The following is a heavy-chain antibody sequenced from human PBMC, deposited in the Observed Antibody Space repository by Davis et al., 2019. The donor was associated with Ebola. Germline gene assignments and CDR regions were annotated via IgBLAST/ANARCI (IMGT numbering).Heavy chain of an antibody. V-gene: IGHV3-21*01. CDR1: GFTFSSYS. J-gene: IGHJ4*02. D-gene: IGHD3-3*01. CDR3: ARALRITIFGVVIVGSGWAELGSFDY. CDR2: ISSSSSYI. Sequence: PGGSLRLSCAASGFTFSSYSMNWVRQAPGKGLEWVSSISSSSSYIYYADSVKGRFTISRDNAKNSLYLQMNSLRAEETAVYYCARALRITIFGVVIVGSGWAELGSFDYWGQGTLVTVSS.